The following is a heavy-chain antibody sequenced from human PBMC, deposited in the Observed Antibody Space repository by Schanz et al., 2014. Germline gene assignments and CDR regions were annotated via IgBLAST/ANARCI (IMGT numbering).Heavy chain of an antibody. CDR1: GFTFTNYA. CDR2: VSRSTPDI. J-gene: IGHJ2*01. CDR3: AKDAPYPFDL. V-gene: IGHV3-23*01. Sequence: DVQLLESGGGLVQPGGSLRLSCAASGFTFTNYAMSWVRQAPGKGLEWVSYVSRSTPDIYYADSVKGRFTISRDNSKNTLFLQMNSLRAEDTAIYYCAKDAPYPFDLWGRGTLITVSS.